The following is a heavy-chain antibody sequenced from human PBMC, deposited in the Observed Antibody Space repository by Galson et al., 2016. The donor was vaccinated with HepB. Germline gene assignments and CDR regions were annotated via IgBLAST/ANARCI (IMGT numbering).Heavy chain of an antibody. CDR2: ITNNGDAT. V-gene: IGHV3-23*01. Sequence: SLRLSCAASGFTFSSYTMSWVRQAPGKGLEWVSGITNNGDATYYADSVQGRFTLSRDNSKNTLFLQMNSLRAEDTATYYCAKLGVSGSGSAAYWGQGTLVTVSS. CDR1: GFTFSSYT. CDR3: AKLGVSGSGSAAY. J-gene: IGHJ4*02. D-gene: IGHD6-19*01.